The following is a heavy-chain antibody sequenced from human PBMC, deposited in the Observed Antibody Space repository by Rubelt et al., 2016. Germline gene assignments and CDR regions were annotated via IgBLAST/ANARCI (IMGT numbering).Heavy chain of an antibody. D-gene: IGHD6-19*01. Sequence: QVQLVQSGAEVKKPGASVKVSCKASGYTFTGYYMHWVRQAPGQGLEWVGRINPNSGGTNYAQEFQGRGTMTRDTSITPAYMELSRLRSDDTAVFYCARESSSGWYIDYWGQGTLVTVSS. CDR1: GYTFTGYY. CDR3: ARESSSGWYIDY. J-gene: IGHJ4*02. V-gene: IGHV1-2*06. CDR2: INPNSGGT.